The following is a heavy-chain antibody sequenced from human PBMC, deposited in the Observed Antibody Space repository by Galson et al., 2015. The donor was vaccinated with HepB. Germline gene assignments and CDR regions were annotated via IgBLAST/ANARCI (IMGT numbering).Heavy chain of an antibody. CDR1: GVTFATYA. Sequence: SLRLACAASGVTFATYAMCWVRPARGKGLEWVSGISGSDGSTYYADSVKGRFTISRDNSKNMLYLQMNNLRADATAVYYCAKGTTNIYYWGQGTLVTVSS. J-gene: IGHJ4*02. CDR3: AKGTTNIYY. V-gene: IGHV3-23*01. CDR2: ISGSDGST. D-gene: IGHD2/OR15-2a*01.